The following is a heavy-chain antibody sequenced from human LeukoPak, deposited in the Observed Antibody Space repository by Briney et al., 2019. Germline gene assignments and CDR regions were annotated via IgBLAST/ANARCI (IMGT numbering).Heavy chain of an antibody. CDR3: ARDSVPAAHRGLFDY. Sequence: GGSLRLSYAASGFTFSSYSMNWVRQAPGKGLEWVPYISSSSTIYYADSVKGRFTISRDNAKNSLYLQMNSLRAEDTAVYYCARDSVPAAHRGLFDYWGQGTLVTVSS. CDR1: GFTFSSYS. CDR2: ISSSSTI. V-gene: IGHV3-48*01. J-gene: IGHJ4*02. D-gene: IGHD2-2*01.